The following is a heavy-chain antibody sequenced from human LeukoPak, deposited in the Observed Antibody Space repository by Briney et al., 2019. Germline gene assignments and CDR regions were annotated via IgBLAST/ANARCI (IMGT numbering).Heavy chain of an antibody. CDR2: IYPGDSDT. D-gene: IGHD3-22*01. CDR1: GYSFTSYW. CDR3: ARYLSSGSIGSFQH. J-gene: IGHJ1*01. V-gene: IGHV5-51*01. Sequence: GESLKISCKGSGYSFTSYWIGWVRQMPGKGLEWTGIIYPGDSDTRYSPSFQGQVAISADKSINTAYLQWSSLKASDTAMYYCARYLSSGSIGSFQHWGQGTLVTVSS.